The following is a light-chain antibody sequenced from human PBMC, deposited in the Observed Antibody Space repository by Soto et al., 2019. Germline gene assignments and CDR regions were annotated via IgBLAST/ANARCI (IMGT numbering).Light chain of an antibody. CDR2: DAS. Sequence: EIVLTQSPATLSLSPGERATLSCRASQSVSSYLAWYQQKPGQAPRLLIYDASNRATGIQARFRGSGSGTGFNLTISSIEPEDFAVDYYQQRSNWPLSITFGQGTRLEIK. J-gene: IGKJ5*01. V-gene: IGKV3-11*01. CDR1: QSVSSY. CDR3: QQRSNWPLSIT.